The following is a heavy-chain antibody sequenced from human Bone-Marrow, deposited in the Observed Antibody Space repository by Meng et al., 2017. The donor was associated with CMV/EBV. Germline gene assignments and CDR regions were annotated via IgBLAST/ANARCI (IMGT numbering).Heavy chain of an antibody. CDR1: GFTFSSYA. J-gene: IGHJ3*02. V-gene: IGHV3-30-3*01. Sequence: GESLKISCAASGFTFSSYAMHWVRQAPGKGLEWVAVISYDGSNKYYADSVKGRFTISRDNSKNTLYLQMNSLRAEDTAVYYCARAYSYDIWGQGTRVTVSS. CDR2: ISYDGSNK. CDR3: ARAYSYDI. D-gene: IGHD5-18*01.